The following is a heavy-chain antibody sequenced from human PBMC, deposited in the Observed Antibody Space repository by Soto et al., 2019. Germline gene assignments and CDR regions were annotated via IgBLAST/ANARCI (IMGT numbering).Heavy chain of an antibody. D-gene: IGHD6-13*01. CDR3: ARDGRGGSSWIGTPVWFDP. CDR1: GGSISSYY. V-gene: IGHV4-59*01. CDR2: IYYSGST. Sequence: PSETLSLTCTVSGGSISSYYWSWIRQPPGKGLKWIGYIYYSGSTNYNPSLKSRVTISVDTSKNQFSLKLSSVTAADTAVYYCARDGRGGSSWIGTPVWFDPWGQGTLVTVSS. J-gene: IGHJ5*02.